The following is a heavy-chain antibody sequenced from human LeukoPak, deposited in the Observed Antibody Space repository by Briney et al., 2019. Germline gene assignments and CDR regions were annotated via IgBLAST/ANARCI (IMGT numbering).Heavy chain of an antibody. CDR3: AGGRDGYNSFDY. J-gene: IGHJ4*02. CDR1: GYSISSGYY. Sequence: SETLSLTCTVSGYSISSGYYWGWIRQPPGKGLEWIGSIYHSGSTYYNPSLKSRVTISVDTSKNQFSLKLSSVTAADTAVYYCAGGRDGYNSFDYWGQGTLVTVSS. CDR2: IYHSGST. V-gene: IGHV4-38-2*02. D-gene: IGHD5-24*01.